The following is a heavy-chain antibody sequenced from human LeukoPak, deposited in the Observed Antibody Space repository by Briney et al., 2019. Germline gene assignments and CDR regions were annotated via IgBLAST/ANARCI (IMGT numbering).Heavy chain of an antibody. V-gene: IGHV3-30*04. J-gene: IGHJ4*02. D-gene: IGHD3-3*01. CDR3: ARPSGSVTIFGVVDYFDY. CDR2: IASDGSNE. CDR1: GFTFTNYG. Sequence: VRSLRLSCVVSGFTFTNYGMHWVRQAPGKGLDWVASIASDGSNENYAESVKGRFTISRDNSKSTLYMQLNSLRAEDTAVYYCARPSGSVTIFGVVDYFDYWGRGSLVTVSS.